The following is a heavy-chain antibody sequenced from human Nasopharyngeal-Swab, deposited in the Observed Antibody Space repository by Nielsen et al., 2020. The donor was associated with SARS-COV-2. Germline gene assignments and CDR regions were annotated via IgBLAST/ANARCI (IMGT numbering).Heavy chain of an antibody. CDR3: ARDESGDYLGLPFDY. CDR2: VAYRGTA. J-gene: IGHJ4*02. CDR1: GASISSSINS. V-gene: IGHV4-39*07. D-gene: IGHD4-17*01. Sequence: SETLSLTCTVSGASISSSINSWGWIRQSPPKGLEWIGTVAYRGTANYNPSLNSRVTISVDTSKNHFSLKLIAVTAADTAVYYCARDESGDYLGLPFDYWGQGTLVTVSS.